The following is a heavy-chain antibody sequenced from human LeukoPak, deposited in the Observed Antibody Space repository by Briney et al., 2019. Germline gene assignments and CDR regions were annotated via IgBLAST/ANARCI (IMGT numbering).Heavy chain of an antibody. Sequence: GGSLRLSCAASGFTFDDYAMHWVRQAPGKGLEWVSGISWNSGNIGYADSVKGRFIISRDNAKNSLYLQMNSLRAEDMALYYCTKAQQLVPGSSAFDIWGQGTMVTVSS. V-gene: IGHV3-9*03. D-gene: IGHD6-6*01. J-gene: IGHJ3*02. CDR1: GFTFDDYA. CDR2: ISWNSGNI. CDR3: TKAQQLVPGSSAFDI.